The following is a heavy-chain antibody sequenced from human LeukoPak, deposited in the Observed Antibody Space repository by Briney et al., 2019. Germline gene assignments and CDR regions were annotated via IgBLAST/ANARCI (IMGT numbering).Heavy chain of an antibody. CDR3: ARDRRGGGELDY. Sequence: GGSLTLSCAASGFTFSSYWMSWVRQAPGKGLEWVATIKYDGSEKYYVDPVKGRFTISRDNAKNSLYLQMNSLRAEDTAVYYCARDRRGGGELDYWGQGTLVTVSS. D-gene: IGHD1-7*01. J-gene: IGHJ4*02. CDR1: GFTFSSYW. V-gene: IGHV3-7*01. CDR2: IKYDGSEK.